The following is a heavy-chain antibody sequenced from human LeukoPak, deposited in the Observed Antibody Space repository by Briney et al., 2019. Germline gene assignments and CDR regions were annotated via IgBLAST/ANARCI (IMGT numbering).Heavy chain of an antibody. CDR2: IYYSGST. V-gene: IGHV4-59*01. D-gene: IGHD2-8*01. CDR3: AREGVLPRRVGMDV. J-gene: IGHJ6*02. CDR1: GGSLSSSY. Sequence: PSETLSLTCTVSGGSLSSSYWTWIRQPPGKGLEWIGYIYYSGSTNYNPSLKSRVTISIYTSKNQFSLKLSSVTAADTAVYYCAREGVLPRRVGMDVWGQGTTVTVSS.